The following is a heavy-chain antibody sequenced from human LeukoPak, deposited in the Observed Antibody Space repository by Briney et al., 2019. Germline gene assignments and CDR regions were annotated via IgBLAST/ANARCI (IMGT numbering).Heavy chain of an antibody. CDR3: AREILSCTGPSCYGFDY. Sequence: GGSLRLSCAASGFTFSRYWMSWVRRAPGKGLEWVANIKQDGNEKYYVDSVRGRFTISRDYAKNSLYLQMNSLRAEDTAVYYCAREILSCTGPSCYGFDYWGQGTLVTVSS. CDR2: IKQDGNEK. J-gene: IGHJ4*02. CDR1: GFTFSRYW. D-gene: IGHD2-2*01. V-gene: IGHV3-7*01.